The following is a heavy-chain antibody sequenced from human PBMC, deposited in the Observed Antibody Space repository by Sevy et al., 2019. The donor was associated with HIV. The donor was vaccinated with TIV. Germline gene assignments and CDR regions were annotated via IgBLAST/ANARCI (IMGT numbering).Heavy chain of an antibody. CDR3: ARPGGDL. Sequence: SETLSLTCAVFGGSPSPYYWSWIRQSPGKGLEWIGEIDHTGNTNYNPSLSSRVTISVDTSKNQFSLRLTPLTAADTALYYCARPGGDLWGRGTLVTVSS. CDR1: GGSPSPYY. J-gene: IGHJ4*02. CDR2: IDHTGNT. V-gene: IGHV4-34*01. D-gene: IGHD3-16*01.